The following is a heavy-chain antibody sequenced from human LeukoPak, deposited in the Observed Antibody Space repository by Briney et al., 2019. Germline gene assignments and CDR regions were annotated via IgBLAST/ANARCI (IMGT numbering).Heavy chain of an antibody. CDR2: IYYSGST. Sequence: PSQTLSLTCTVSGGSISSGGYYWSWIRQHPGKGLEWIGYIYYSGSTYYNPSLKSRVTISVDTSKNQLSLKLSSVTAADTAVYYCARRGGTTVTTYAPYYYCMDVWGKGTTVTVSS. CDR3: ARRGGTTVTTYAPYYYCMDV. CDR1: GGSISSGGYY. V-gene: IGHV4-31*03. J-gene: IGHJ6*03. D-gene: IGHD4-17*01.